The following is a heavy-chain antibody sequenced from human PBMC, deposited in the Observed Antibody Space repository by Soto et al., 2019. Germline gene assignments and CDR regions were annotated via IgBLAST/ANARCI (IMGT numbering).Heavy chain of an antibody. Sequence: LRLSFAASGFTFTSYTMNWVRQAPGKGLEWVSSISSSSDYIYYADSMKGRVTISRDNAKNSLFLDMNSLTGEDTAVYYCARARVYATGPLDFWGQGTLVTVSS. J-gene: IGHJ4*02. CDR3: ARARVYATGPLDF. CDR1: GFTFTSYT. CDR2: ISSSSDYI. V-gene: IGHV3-21*06. D-gene: IGHD6-13*01.